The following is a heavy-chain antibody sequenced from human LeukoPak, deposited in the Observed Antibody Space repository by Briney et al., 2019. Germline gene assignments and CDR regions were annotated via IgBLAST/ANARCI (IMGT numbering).Heavy chain of an antibody. CDR2: IYSDGRT. Sequence: GGSLRLSCAASGFTFSSYAMSWVRQAPGKGLEWVSLIYSDGRTFYADSVKDRFTISRDNSKNTLYLQMNSLRAEDTAVYYCARLYSGSFYDWGQGTLVTVSS. CDR1: GFTFSSYA. V-gene: IGHV3-66*01. D-gene: IGHD1-26*01. J-gene: IGHJ4*02. CDR3: ARLYSGSFYD.